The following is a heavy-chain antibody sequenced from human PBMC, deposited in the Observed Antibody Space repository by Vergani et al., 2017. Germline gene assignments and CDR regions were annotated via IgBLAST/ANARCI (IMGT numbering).Heavy chain of an antibody. J-gene: IGHJ4*02. Sequence: DVQLVESGGGLVQPGRSLRLSCAASGFTFDDYAMHWVRQAPGKGLEWVSGFRWNSGSICYADSVKGRFTISRDNAKNSLYLQMNSLRAEDTALYYCAKDIGGGNSGAAWGFDYWGQGTLVTVSS. D-gene: IGHD4-23*01. V-gene: IGHV3-9*01. CDR2: FRWNSGSI. CDR1: GFTFDDYA. CDR3: AKDIGGGNSGAAWGFDY.